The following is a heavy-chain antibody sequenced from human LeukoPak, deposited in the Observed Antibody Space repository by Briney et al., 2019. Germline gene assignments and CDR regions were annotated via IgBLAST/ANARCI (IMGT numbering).Heavy chain of an antibody. Sequence: PGGSLRLSCAASGFIFSTHAMRWVRQAPGKGLEWVSCIRSSGHSTYYVESVKGRFTISRDSSKNTLYLQMNSLRAEDTAVYYCAKDGLPSVLGALGHSDYWGQGTLVTVSS. CDR3: AKDGLPSVLGALGHSDY. J-gene: IGHJ4*02. D-gene: IGHD3-16*01. V-gene: IGHV3-23*01. CDR2: IRSSGHST. CDR1: GFIFSTHA.